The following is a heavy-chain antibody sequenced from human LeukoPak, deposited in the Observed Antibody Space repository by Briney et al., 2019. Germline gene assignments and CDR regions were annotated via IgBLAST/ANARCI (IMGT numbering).Heavy chain of an antibody. D-gene: IGHD5-24*01. CDR3: ARDNYVHDAFDI. Sequence: PSETLSLTCVVYGGSFSGYYWNWIRQPPGKGLEWIGEINHSGSTNYNPSLKNRVTISIDTSKNQFSLKLSSVTAADTAVYYCARDNYVHDAFDIWGQGTIVTVSS. J-gene: IGHJ3*02. CDR1: GGSFSGYY. V-gene: IGHV4-34*01. CDR2: INHSGST.